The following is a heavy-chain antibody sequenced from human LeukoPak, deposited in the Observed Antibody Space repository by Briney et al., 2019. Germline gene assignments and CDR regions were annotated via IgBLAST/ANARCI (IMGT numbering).Heavy chain of an antibody. V-gene: IGHV4-59*01. CDR3: ARGGWEFDY. J-gene: IGHJ4*02. Sequence: SETLSLTCTVSCGSISGYYWTWIRQPPPKELEWIGYIYYGGSTNYIPSLKNRVTISVDTSRNHFSLRLNSVTPADTAVYYCARGGWEFDYWGQGILVTVSS. CDR2: IYYGGST. CDR1: CGSISGYY. D-gene: IGHD6-19*01.